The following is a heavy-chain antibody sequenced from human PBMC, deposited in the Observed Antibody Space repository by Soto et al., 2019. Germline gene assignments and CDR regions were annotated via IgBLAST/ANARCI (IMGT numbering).Heavy chain of an antibody. CDR1: GYSFTSYW. J-gene: IGHJ6*02. CDR2: IDPSDSYT. D-gene: IGHD6-6*01. V-gene: IGHV5-10-1*03. Sequence: EVQLVQSGAEVKKPGESLRISCKGSGYSFTSYWISWVRQMPGKGLEWMGRIDPSDSYTNYSPSFQGHVTISADKSISTAYLQWSSLKASDTAMYYCARRRSSSVMGSPIYYYYYGMDVWGQGTTVTVSS. CDR3: ARRRSSSVMGSPIYYYYYGMDV.